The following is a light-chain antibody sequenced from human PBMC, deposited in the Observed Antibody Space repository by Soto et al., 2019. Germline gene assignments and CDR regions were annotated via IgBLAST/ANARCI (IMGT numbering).Light chain of an antibody. CDR3: SSYTRSSTVV. J-gene: IGLJ2*01. Sequence: QSALTQPASVSGSPGQSITISSTGTSSDVGGYNYVSWYQQHPGKAPKLMIYDVSNRPSGVSNRFSGSKSGNTASLTISGLQAEDEADYYCSSYTRSSTVVFGGGTMLTVL. CDR2: DVS. V-gene: IGLV2-14*01. CDR1: SSDVGGYNY.